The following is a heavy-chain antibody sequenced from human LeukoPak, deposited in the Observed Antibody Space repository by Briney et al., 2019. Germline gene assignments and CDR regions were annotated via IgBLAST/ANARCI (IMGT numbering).Heavy chain of an antibody. CDR2: ISGSGGST. D-gene: IGHD3-10*01. CDR3: ARDWYYYGSGIGTSLSDY. CDR1: GFTFSRYA. Sequence: GGSLRLSCAASGFTFSRYAMSWVRQAPGKGLEWVSAISGSGGSTHYADSVKGRFTISRDNSKNTLYLQMNSLRAEDTAVYYWARDWYYYGSGIGTSLSDYWGQGILVTVSS. J-gene: IGHJ4*02. V-gene: IGHV3-23*01.